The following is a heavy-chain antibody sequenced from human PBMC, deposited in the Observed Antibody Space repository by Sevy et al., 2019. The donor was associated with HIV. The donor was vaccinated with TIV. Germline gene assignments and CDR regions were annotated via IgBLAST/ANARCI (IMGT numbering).Heavy chain of an antibody. D-gene: IGHD2-21*02. Sequence: SETLSLTCAVYGGSFSGYYWSWIRQPPGKGLEWIGEINHSGSTNYNPSLKSRVTISVDTSKNKFSLKLSSVTAADTAGYYCARYRVVTATHWYFDLWGRGTLVTVSS. V-gene: IGHV4-34*01. CDR3: ARYRVVTATHWYFDL. CDR1: GGSFSGYY. CDR2: INHSGST. J-gene: IGHJ2*01.